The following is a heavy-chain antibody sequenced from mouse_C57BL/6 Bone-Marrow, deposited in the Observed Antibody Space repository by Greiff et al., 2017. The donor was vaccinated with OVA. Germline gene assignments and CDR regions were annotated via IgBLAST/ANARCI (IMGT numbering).Heavy chain of an antibody. CDR2: IYPRSGNT. V-gene: IGHV1-81*01. D-gene: IGHD2-1*01. Sequence: QVQLQQSGAELARPGASVKLSCKASGYTFTSYGISWVKQRTGQGLEWIGEIYPRSGNTYYNEKLKGKATLTADKSSSTAYMELRSLTSEDSAVYFCASSVIYYGNPFAYWGQGTLVTVSA. J-gene: IGHJ3*01. CDR1: GYTFTSYG. CDR3: ASSVIYYGNPFAY.